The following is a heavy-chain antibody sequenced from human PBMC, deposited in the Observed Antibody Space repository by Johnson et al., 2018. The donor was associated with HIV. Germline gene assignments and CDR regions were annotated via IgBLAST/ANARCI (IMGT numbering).Heavy chain of an antibody. CDR2: ISDSGGST. J-gene: IGHJ3*02. CDR1: GFTFSSYA. Sequence: VQLVESGGGLVPPGGSLRLSCAASGFTFSSYAMNWVRQAPGKGLEWVSAISDSGGSTYFSDSVKGRFTISRDDSKNTLYLQMNSLRAEDTAVYYCAKDGPGGAFDIWGQGTMVTVSS. D-gene: IGHD3-10*01. CDR3: AKDGPGGAFDI. V-gene: IGHV3-23*04.